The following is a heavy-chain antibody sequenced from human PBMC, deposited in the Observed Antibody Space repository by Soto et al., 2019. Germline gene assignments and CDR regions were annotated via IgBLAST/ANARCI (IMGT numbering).Heavy chain of an antibody. CDR3: SRAGSGYFGSGMDV. CDR2: ITPIFETT. D-gene: IGHD5-12*01. Sequence: QVQLVQSGAEVKKPGSSVKVSCKASGGTFSGYAITWVRQAPGQGLEWMGGITPIFETTNYAQNFQGRVTITADKSTSTAYMKLSSVRSEDAAVYACSRAGSGYFGSGMDVWGQGTTVTVSS. CDR1: GGTFSGYA. J-gene: IGHJ6*02. V-gene: IGHV1-69*06.